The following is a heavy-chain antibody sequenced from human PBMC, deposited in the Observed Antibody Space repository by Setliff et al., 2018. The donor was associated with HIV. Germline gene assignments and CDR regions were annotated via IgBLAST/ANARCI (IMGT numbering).Heavy chain of an antibody. CDR1: GGTFSSYA. CDR2: IIPIFGTA. Sequence: GASVKVSCKASGGTFSSYAISWVRQAPGQGLEWMGGIIPIFGTANYAQKFQGRVTITADKSTSTAYMELSSLRSEDTAVYYCARDPPGIYGDYDFGAFDIWGQGTMVTVSS. V-gene: IGHV1-69*06. J-gene: IGHJ3*02. D-gene: IGHD4-17*01. CDR3: ARDPPGIYGDYDFGAFDI.